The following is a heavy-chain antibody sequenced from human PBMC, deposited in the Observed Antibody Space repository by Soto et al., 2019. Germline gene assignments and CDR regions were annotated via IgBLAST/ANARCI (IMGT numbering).Heavy chain of an antibody. CDR1: GGSFSAYY. D-gene: IGHD4-17*01. J-gene: IGHJ6*02. CDR2: IIHSEST. Sequence: SETLSLTCAVYGGSFSAYYWSWVRQPPGKGLEWIGEIIHSESTKYNPSLKSRVTISVDTSKNQFSLKLSSVTAADTAVYYCARGVTTPYYYYYYGMDVWGQGTTVTAP. V-gene: IGHV4-34*01. CDR3: ARGVTTPYYYYYYGMDV.